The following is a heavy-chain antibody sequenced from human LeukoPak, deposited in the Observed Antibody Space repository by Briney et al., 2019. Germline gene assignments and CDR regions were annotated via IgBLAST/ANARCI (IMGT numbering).Heavy chain of an antibody. CDR2: IIPIFGTA. Sequence: SVKASCKASGGTFSCYAISWVRQAPGQGLEWMGGIIPIFGTANYAQKFQGRVTITADESTSTAYMELSSLRSEDTAVYFCARDGGSFSYNMDVWGQGTTVTVSS. D-gene: IGHD1-26*01. CDR3: ARDGGSFSYNMDV. CDR1: GGTFSCYA. J-gene: IGHJ6*02. V-gene: IGHV1-69*13.